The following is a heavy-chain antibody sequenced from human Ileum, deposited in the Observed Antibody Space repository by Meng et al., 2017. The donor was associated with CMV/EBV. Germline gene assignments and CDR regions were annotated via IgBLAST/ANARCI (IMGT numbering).Heavy chain of an antibody. Sequence: GGSLRLSCEASGFIFDDYGMYWVRQAPGKGLEWVSGINWNGDTTTYADSVKGRFTISRDNVKNSLYLQMNSLRAEDTALYHCARAIDSYLIRGFDIWGQGTRVTVSS. CDR2: INWNGDTT. CDR3: ARAIDSYLIRGFDI. D-gene: IGHD3-10*01. J-gene: IGHJ3*02. CDR1: GFIFDDYG. V-gene: IGHV3-20*01.